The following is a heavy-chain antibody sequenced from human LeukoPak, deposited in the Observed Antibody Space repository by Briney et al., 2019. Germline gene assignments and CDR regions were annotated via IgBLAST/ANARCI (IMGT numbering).Heavy chain of an antibody. CDR2: IYHSGST. V-gene: IGHV4-38-2*01. CDR1: GYSISSGYY. J-gene: IGHJ4*02. Sequence: SETLSLTCAVSGYSISSGYYWGWIRQPPGKGLEWIGSIYHSGSTYYNPSLKSRVTISVDTSKNQFSLKLSSVTAADTAVYYCARSIGGSYVDPGYWGQGTLATVSS. D-gene: IGHD1-26*01. CDR3: ARSIGGSYVDPGY.